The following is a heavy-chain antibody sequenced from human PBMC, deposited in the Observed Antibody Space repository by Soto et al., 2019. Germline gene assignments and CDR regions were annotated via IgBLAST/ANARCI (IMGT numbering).Heavy chain of an antibody. CDR1: GGSISSSSYY. J-gene: IGHJ3*02. D-gene: IGHD2-2*01. CDR2: IYYSGST. CDR3: ARHTAPRTSCYRVVFDI. Sequence: QLQLQESGPGLVKPSETLSLTCTVSGGSISSSSYYWGWIRQPPGKGLEWIGSIYYSGSTYYNPSLKSRVTISVDTSKNQFSLKLSSVTAADTAVYYCARHTAPRTSCYRVVFDIWGQGTMVTVSS. V-gene: IGHV4-39*01.